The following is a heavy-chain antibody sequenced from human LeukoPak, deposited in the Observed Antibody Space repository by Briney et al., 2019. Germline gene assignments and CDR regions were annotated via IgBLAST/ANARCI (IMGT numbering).Heavy chain of an antibody. V-gene: IGHV4-34*01. CDR2: INHSGST. CDR3: ARGLSGGVYFDY. J-gene: IGHJ4*02. D-gene: IGHD2-15*01. CDR1: GGSFSGYY. Sequence: KSSETLSLTCAVYGGSFSGYYWSWIRQPPGKGLEWIGEINHSGSTNYNPSLKSRVTISVDTSKNQFSLKLSSVTAADTAVYYCARGLSGGVYFDYWGQGTLVTVSS.